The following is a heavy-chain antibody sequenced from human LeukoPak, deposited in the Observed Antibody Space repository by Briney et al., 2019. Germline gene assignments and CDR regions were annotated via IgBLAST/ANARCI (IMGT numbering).Heavy chain of an antibody. V-gene: IGHV1-18*01. CDR1: GYTFTNYG. CDR2: ISAYNGYT. CDR3: AKGGAVADVYYFDY. D-gene: IGHD6-19*01. Sequence: ASVKVSCKASGYTFTNYGISWVRQAPGQGLEWMGWISAYNGYTDYAQKLQFRVTMTTDTSTSTAYMELRSLRSDDTAVYYCAKGGAVADVYYFDYWGQGTLVTVSS. J-gene: IGHJ4*02.